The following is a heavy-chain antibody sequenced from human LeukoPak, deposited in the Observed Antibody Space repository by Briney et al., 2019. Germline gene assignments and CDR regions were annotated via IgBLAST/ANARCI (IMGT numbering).Heavy chain of an antibody. CDR1: GGSISSYY. CDR3: ARGDSGITIFGVKYYYMDV. CDR2: IYTSGST. J-gene: IGHJ6*03. Sequence: PSETLSLTCTVSGGSISSYYWSWIRQPAGKGLEWIGRIYTSGSTNYNPSLKSRVTMSVDTSKNQFSLKLSSVTAADMAVYYCARGDSGITIFGVKYYYMDVWGKGTTVTVSS. V-gene: IGHV4-4*07. D-gene: IGHD3-3*01.